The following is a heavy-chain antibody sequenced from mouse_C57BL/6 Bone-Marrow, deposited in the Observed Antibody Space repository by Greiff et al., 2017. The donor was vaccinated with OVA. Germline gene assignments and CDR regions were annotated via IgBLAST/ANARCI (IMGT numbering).Heavy chain of an antibody. CDR1: GFNIKNTY. D-gene: IGHD1-1*01. Sequence: EVQLQQSVAELVRPGASVKLSCTASGFNIKNTYMHWVKQRPEQGLEWVGRIDPANGNTKYAPKFQGKATITADTSSSTAYMQLSSLTSEDSAVYYCARITTVPYWGQGTTLTVTS. V-gene: IGHV14-3*01. J-gene: IGHJ2*01. CDR2: IDPANGNT. CDR3: ARITTVPY.